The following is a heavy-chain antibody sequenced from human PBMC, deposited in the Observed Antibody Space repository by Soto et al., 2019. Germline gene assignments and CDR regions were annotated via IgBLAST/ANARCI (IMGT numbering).Heavy chain of an antibody. D-gene: IGHD2-2*01. CDR1: GYTFTSYA. CDR2: INAGNGNT. J-gene: IGHJ6*03. V-gene: IGHV1-3*01. CDR3: ARDRIVVVPAAMGGRDYYYYMDV. Sequence: ASVKVSCKASGYTFTSYAMHWVRQAPGQRLEWMGWINAGNGNTKYSQKFQGRVTITRDTSASTAYMELSSLRSEDTAVYYCARDRIVVVPAAMGGRDYYYYMDVWGKGTTVTVSS.